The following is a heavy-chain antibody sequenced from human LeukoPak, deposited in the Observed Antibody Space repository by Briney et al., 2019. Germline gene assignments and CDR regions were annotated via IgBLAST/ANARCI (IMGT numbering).Heavy chain of an antibody. CDR3: GRAMDV. J-gene: IGHJ6*02. CDR1: GFTFDDYG. V-gene: IGHV3-7*04. CDR2: IKQDGSEK. Sequence: GGSLRLSCAASGFTFDDYGMSWVRQAPGKGLEWVATIKQDGSEKYYVDSVKGRFTISRDNAKNSPYLQMNSLRAEDTAVYFCGRAMDVWGQGTTVTVSS.